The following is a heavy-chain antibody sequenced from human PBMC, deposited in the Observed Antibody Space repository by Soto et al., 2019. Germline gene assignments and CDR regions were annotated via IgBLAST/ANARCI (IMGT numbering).Heavy chain of an antibody. D-gene: IGHD3-10*01. V-gene: IGHV1-69*06. J-gene: IGHJ4*02. CDR3: ARDFRARLSWREVDLDD. Sequence: QVPLVQSGAQIKRPGSSLKISCKISGGNLTTHTINWVRQAPGQGLEYLGGIIPMFGSPNYAQKFQGRVTIIAYNATTPPYMQLSGLTSDDTAIYYCARDFRARLSWREVDLDDWDQGTLVTVSS. CDR1: GGNLTTHT. CDR2: IIPMFGSP.